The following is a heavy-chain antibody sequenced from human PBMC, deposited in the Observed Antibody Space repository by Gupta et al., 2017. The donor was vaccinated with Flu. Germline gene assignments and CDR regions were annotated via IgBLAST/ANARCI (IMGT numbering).Heavy chain of an antibody. CDR1: GGNFSSYA. Sequence: QVQLVQSGAEVKKPGSSVKVSCKGSGGNFSSYAISWVRQAPGQGLEWMGGIIPIVGTANYAQKFQDRVTITADKSTSTAYMDLSSLRSEDTAVYYCARHWIAAAGNLSEGWFENGMDVWGQGTTVPVSS. CDR2: IIPIVGTA. J-gene: IGHJ6*02. CDR3: ARHWIAAAGNLSEGWFENGMDV. D-gene: IGHD6-13*01. V-gene: IGHV1-69*06.